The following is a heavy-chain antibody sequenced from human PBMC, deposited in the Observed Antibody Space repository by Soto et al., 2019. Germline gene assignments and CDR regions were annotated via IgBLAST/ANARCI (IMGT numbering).Heavy chain of an antibody. CDR3: AREGNLGRWIQPLDY. CDR1: GGSINSGGYC. Sequence: SETLSLTCTVSGGSINSGGYCWSWISQHPGKGLDWIGCISYGGSTSYNPSLKSRVTMSVDTSKNHFSLKLISVTTADTAVYFCAREGNLGRWIQPLDYWGQGTLVTVSS. J-gene: IGHJ4*02. CDR2: ISYGGST. D-gene: IGHD2-2*03. V-gene: IGHV4-31*03.